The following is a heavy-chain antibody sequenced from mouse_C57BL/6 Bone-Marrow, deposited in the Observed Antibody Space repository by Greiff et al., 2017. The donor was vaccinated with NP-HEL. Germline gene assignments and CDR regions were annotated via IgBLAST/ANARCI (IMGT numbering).Heavy chain of an antibody. CDR1: GYSITSGYY. CDR2: ISYDGSN. D-gene: IGHD2-1*01. J-gene: IGHJ2*01. V-gene: IGHV3-6*01. Sequence: EVQRVESGPGLVKPSQSLSLTCSVTGYSITSGYYWNWIRQFPGNKLEWMGYISYDGSNNYNPSLKNRISITRDTSKNQFFLKLNSVTTEDTATYYCAREIYYGNYFDYWGQGTTLTVSS. CDR3: AREIYYGNYFDY.